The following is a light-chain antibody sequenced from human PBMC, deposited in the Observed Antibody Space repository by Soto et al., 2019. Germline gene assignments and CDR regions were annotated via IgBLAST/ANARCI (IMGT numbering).Light chain of an antibody. CDR1: QSINSW. Sequence: DIQMTQSPSTLSASVGDRVTITCRASQSINSWLAWYQQSPGKAPNLLIYDASTLERGVPTRFSGSGSGTEFTLTSSRLQHDDFATYYCQQYGGYSTFGQGTRVEIK. CDR3: QQYGGYST. V-gene: IGKV1-5*01. CDR2: DAS. J-gene: IGKJ1*01.